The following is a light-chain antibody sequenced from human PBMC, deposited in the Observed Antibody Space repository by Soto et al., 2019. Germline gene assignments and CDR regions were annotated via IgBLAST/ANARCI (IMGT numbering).Light chain of an antibody. CDR1: QSISDT. CDR3: QQYGSSST. Sequence: EIVMTQSPATLSVSPGGRATLSCRASQSISDTLAWYQQKPGQAPRLLIHGASTRATGFPARFSGSGSGTDFTLTISRLEPEDFAVYYCQQYGSSSTFGQGTRLEIK. CDR2: GAS. J-gene: IGKJ5*01. V-gene: IGKV3-15*01.